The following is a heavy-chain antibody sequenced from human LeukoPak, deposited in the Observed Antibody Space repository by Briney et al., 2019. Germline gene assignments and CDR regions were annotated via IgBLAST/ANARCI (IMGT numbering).Heavy chain of an antibody. CDR2: INHSGST. D-gene: IGHD3-10*01. CDR1: GGSFSGYY. V-gene: IGHV4-34*01. Sequence: SETLSLTCAVYGGSFSGYYWSWLRQPPGKGLEWIGEINHSGSTNYNPSLTSRVTISVDTSKNKVSLKLSSVTAADTAVYYCASSGVLWFGEYPLGYWGQGTLVTVSS. CDR3: ASSGVLWFGEYPLGY. J-gene: IGHJ4*02.